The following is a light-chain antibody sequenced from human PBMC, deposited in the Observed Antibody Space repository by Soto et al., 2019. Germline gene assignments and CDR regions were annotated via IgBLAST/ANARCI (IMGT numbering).Light chain of an antibody. CDR3: QAGDSSTVV. J-gene: IGLJ2*01. CDR2: QDS. V-gene: IGLV3-1*01. CDR1: KLGDKY. Sequence: SYELTQPPSVSVSPGQTVTITCSGDKLGDKYACWYQQRPGQSPVVVIYQDSKRPSGIPERFSGSNSANTATLTISGTQAMDEADYYCQAGDSSTVVFGGGTKLTVL.